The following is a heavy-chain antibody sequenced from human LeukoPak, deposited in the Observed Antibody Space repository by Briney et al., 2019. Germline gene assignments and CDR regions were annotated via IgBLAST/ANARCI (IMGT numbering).Heavy chain of an antibody. Sequence: SVKVSCKASGGTLTINGITWVRQAPGQGLEWMGAIISNSGAANYAQKFQGRLTITADKSTNTVYMELTSLKSEDTAVYFCARASAYDPPPPPKYYMDVWGKGTTVIVSS. J-gene: IGHJ6*03. CDR3: ARASAYDPPPPPKYYMDV. CDR2: IISNSGAA. D-gene: IGHD5-12*01. V-gene: IGHV1-69*06. CDR1: GGTLTING.